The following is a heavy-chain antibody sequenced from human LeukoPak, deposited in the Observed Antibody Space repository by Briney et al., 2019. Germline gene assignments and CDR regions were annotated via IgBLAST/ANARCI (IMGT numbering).Heavy chain of an antibody. D-gene: IGHD4-17*01. CDR3: ARMTVDYGDYNY. J-gene: IGHJ4*02. CDR2: ISSSSSYI. CDR1: GFTFSSYS. Sequence: GGSLRLSCAASGFTFSSYSMNWVRQAPGKGLEWVSSISSSSSYIYYADSVKGRFTISRDNAKNSLYLQMNSLRAEDTAVYYCARMTVDYGDYNYWGQGTLVTVSS. V-gene: IGHV3-21*01.